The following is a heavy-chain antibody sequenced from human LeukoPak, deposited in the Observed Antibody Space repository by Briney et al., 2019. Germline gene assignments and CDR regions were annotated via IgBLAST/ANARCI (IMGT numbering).Heavy chain of an antibody. CDR2: ISGSGGST. CDR1: GFTFSSYA. D-gene: IGHD3-10*01. Sequence: PGGSLRLSCAASGFTFSSYAMSWVRQAPGKGLEWVSAISGSGGSTYYADSVKGRFTISRDNSKNTLYPQMNGLRAEDTAVYYCAKGGYYYGSGSHYYYYYYMDVWGKGTTVTVSS. J-gene: IGHJ6*03. V-gene: IGHV3-23*01. CDR3: AKGGYYYGSGSHYYYYYYMDV.